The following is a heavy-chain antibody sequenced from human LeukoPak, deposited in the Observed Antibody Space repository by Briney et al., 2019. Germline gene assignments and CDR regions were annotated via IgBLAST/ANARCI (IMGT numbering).Heavy chain of an antibody. CDR1: GYTFTGYY. Sequence: VASVKVSCKASGYTFTGYYMHWVRQAPGQGLEWMGRINPNSGGTNYAQKFQGRVTMTRDTSISTAYMELSRLRSDDTAVYYCARDVSVAGPTLFDYWGQGTLVTVSS. D-gene: IGHD6-19*01. J-gene: IGHJ4*02. CDR2: INPNSGGT. V-gene: IGHV1-2*06. CDR3: ARDVSVAGPTLFDY.